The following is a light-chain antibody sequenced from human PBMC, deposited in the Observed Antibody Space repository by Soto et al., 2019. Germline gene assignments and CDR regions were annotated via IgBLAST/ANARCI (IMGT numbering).Light chain of an antibody. Sequence: DVVMTQSPLSLSVTPGEPASISCRSSQSLLFSNGYNYLDWYLQKPGQSPQLLISLGSNRAPGVPDRFSGSGSGTDFTLKISRVEAEDVGVYYCMQAVQTPFTFGPGTKVDIK. V-gene: IGKV2-28*01. CDR3: MQAVQTPFT. J-gene: IGKJ3*01. CDR2: LGS. CDR1: QSLLFSNGYNY.